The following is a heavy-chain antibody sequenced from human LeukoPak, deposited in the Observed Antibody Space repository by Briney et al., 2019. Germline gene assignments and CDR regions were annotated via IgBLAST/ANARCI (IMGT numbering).Heavy chain of an antibody. J-gene: IGHJ5*02. Sequence: SQTLSLTCTVSGGSISSGGYYWSWIRQHPGKGLEWIGYIYYSGSTYYNPSLKSRVTISVDTSKNQLSLKLSSVTAADTAVYYCAGYSSSWYEGNWFDPWGQGTLVTVSS. CDR3: AGYSSSWYEGNWFDP. CDR2: IYYSGST. V-gene: IGHV4-31*03. D-gene: IGHD6-13*01. CDR1: GGSISSGGYY.